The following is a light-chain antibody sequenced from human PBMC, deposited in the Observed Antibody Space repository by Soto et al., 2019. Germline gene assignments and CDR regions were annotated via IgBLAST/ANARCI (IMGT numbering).Light chain of an antibody. Sequence: QSALTQPASVSGSPGQSITISCAGTSSDVGVYDFVSWYQQHPGKAPKLLIYDVNNRPAGISNRFSGSKSGNTASLTISGLQAEDEADYYCSSYTTSTTRVFGGGTKLTGL. V-gene: IGLV2-14*03. J-gene: IGLJ2*01. CDR1: SSDVGVYDF. CDR3: SSYTTSTTRV. CDR2: DVN.